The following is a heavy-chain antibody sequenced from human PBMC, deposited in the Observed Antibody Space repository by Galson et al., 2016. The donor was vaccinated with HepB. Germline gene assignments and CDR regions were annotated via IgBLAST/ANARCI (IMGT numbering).Heavy chain of an antibody. J-gene: IGHJ4*02. Sequence: CAISGDSVSSNSAVWNWIRQSPSRGFEWLGRTFYKSKWYNDYAVSVQSRITVNADTSKNQFSLHLNSVTPDDTAVYYCTRGFEYSSGWYYFDHWGQGTLVTVSS. D-gene: IGHD6-19*01. CDR3: TRGFEYSSGWYYFDH. V-gene: IGHV6-1*01. CDR2: TFYKSKWYN. CDR1: GDSVSSNSAV.